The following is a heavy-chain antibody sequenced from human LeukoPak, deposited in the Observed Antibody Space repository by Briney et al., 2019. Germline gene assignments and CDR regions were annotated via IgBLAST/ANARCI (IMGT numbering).Heavy chain of an antibody. J-gene: IGHJ4*02. CDR2: ISSDGSIT. V-gene: IGHV3-74*01. D-gene: IGHD3-10*01. CDR3: ARHLNYYLDY. Sequence: GGSLRLSCAASGLTFSTYWMHWVRQAPGKGLVWVSRISSDGSITGYADSVKGRFTISRDNAKTTLYLQMNSLRAEDTAVYYCARHLNYYLDYWGQGTLVTVSS. CDR1: GLTFSTYW.